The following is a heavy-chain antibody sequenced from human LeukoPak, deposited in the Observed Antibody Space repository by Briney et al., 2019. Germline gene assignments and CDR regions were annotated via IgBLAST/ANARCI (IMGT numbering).Heavy chain of an antibody. D-gene: IGHD6-13*01. CDR3: ATGGIIAAAHNWFDP. CDR2: INPNSGGT. V-gene: IGHV1-2*02. Sequence: GASVKVSCKASGYTFTDYYRHWVRQAPGQGLEWMGWINPNSGGTNYAQKFQGRVTMTRDTSISTAYMELSRLRSDDTAVYYCATGGIIAAAHNWFDPWGQGTLVTVSS. CDR1: GYTFTDYY. J-gene: IGHJ5*02.